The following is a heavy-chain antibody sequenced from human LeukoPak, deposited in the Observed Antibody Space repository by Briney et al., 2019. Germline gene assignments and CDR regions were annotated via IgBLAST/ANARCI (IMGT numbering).Heavy chain of an antibody. CDR2: IYPDTGET. CDR3: ARDKGAAGSDH. D-gene: IGHD6-13*01. J-gene: IGHJ4*02. CDR1: GYTFTGYY. V-gene: IGHV1-2*02. Sequence: ASVKVSCKASGYTFTGYYMHWVRQAPGQGLEWVGWIYPDTGETTYAQKFQGRVTMTSDTSMTTAYMELSRLKSDDTAVYYCARDKGAAGSDHWGQGTLVTVSS.